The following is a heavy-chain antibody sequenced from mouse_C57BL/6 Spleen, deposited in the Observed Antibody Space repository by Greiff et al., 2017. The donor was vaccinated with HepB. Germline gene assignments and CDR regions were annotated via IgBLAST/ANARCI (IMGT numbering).Heavy chain of an antibody. V-gene: IGHV5-16*01. CDR1: GFTFSDYY. Sequence: EVNVVESEGGLVQPGSSMKLSCTASGFTFSDYYMAWVRQVPEKGLEWVANINYDGSSTYYLDSLKSRFIISRDNAKNILYLQMSSLKSEDTATYYCARDLTTVVEGNWYFDVWGTGTTVTVSS. D-gene: IGHD1-1*01. CDR2: INYDGSST. J-gene: IGHJ1*03. CDR3: ARDLTTVVEGNWYFDV.